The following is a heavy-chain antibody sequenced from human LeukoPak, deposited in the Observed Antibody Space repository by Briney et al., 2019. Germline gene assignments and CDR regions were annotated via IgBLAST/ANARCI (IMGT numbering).Heavy chain of an antibody. Sequence: GSLRLSCAASGFTFSSYWMSWVRQPPGKGLEWIGEINHSGSTNYNPSLKSRVTISVDTSKNQFSLKLSSVTAADTAVYYCARGIYSSSWYNWFDPWGQGTLVTVSS. J-gene: IGHJ5*02. CDR3: ARGIYSSSWYNWFDP. CDR2: INHSGST. V-gene: IGHV4-34*01. CDR1: GFTFSSYW. D-gene: IGHD6-13*01.